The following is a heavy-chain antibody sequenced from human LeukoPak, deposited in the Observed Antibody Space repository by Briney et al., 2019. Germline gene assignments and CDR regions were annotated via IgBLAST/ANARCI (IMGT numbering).Heavy chain of an antibody. J-gene: IGHJ5*02. CDR1: GYTFTGYY. CDR3: ARAGETNSNWFYP. V-gene: IGHV1-2*06. D-gene: IGHD1-1*01. Sequence: ASVKVSCKASGYTFTGYYMHWVRQAPGQGLEWLGRINPNSGGTNYAQKFQGRVTMTRDTSISTAYMELSRLTSDDTAVYHRARAGETNSNWFYPWGQETLVTVSS. CDR2: INPNSGGT.